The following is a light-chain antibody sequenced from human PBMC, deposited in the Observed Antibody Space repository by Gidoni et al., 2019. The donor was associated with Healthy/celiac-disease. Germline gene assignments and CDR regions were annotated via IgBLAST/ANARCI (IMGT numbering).Light chain of an antibody. CDR2: DAS. CDR1: QSVSSY. J-gene: IGKJ4*01. Sequence: DIVLTQSPATLSLSPGERATLSCRASQSVSSYLAWYQQKPGQAPRLLIYDASNRATGIPARFSGSGSGTDFTLTISSLEPEDIAVYYCQQRSNWPLTFXGXTKVEIK. CDR3: QQRSNWPLT. V-gene: IGKV3-11*01.